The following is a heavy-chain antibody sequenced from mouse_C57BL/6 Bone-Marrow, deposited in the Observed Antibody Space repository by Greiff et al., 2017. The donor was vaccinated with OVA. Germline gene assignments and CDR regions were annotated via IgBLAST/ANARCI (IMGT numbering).Heavy chain of an antibody. D-gene: IGHD2-1*01. CDR3: ARRGDGNLYYFDY. CDR2: ISSGGSYT. J-gene: IGHJ2*01. CDR1: GFTFSSYG. V-gene: IGHV5-6*02. Sequence: EVKLQESGGDLVKPGGSLKLSCAASGFTFSSYGMSWVRQTPDKRLEWVATISSGGSYTYYPDSVKGRFTISRDNAKNTLYLQMSSLKSEDTAMYYCARRGDGNLYYFDYWGQGTTLTVSS.